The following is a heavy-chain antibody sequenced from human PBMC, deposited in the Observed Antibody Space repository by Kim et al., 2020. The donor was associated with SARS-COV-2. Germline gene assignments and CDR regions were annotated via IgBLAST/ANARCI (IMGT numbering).Heavy chain of an antibody. CDR2: ISFDGNIK. CDR3: ARGEEMAAIGGDGFDG. CDR1: GFPFHGYA. D-gene: IGHD6-19*01. J-gene: IGHJ3*01. V-gene: IGHV3-30-3*01. Sequence: GGSLRLSCVASGFPFHGYAMHWVRQAPGKGLEWMAMISFDGNIKSYTESMKGRFTVSRDNANNTLYLQLNSLRTDDTAVYHCARGEEMAAIGGDGFDGWG.